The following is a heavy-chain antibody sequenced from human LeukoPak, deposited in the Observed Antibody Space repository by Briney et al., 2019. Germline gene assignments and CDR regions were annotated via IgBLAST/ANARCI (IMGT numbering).Heavy chain of an antibody. D-gene: IGHD1-26*01. J-gene: IGHJ4*02. CDR2: ISSSGSTI. CDR3: ATTEEWELRALDY. V-gene: IGHV3-48*03. Sequence: PGGSLRLSCAASGFTFSSYEMNWVRQAPGKGLEWVSYISSSGSTIYYADSVKGRFTISRDNAKISLYLQMNSLRAEDTAVYYCATTEEWELRALDYWGQGTLVTVSS. CDR1: GFTFSSYE.